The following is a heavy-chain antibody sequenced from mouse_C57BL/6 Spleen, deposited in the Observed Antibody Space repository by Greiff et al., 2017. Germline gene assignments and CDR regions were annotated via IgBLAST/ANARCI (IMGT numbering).Heavy chain of an antibody. J-gene: IGHJ4*01. CDR3: ARGIEMTTVHYAMDY. D-gene: IGHD1-1*01. CDR1: GYTFTSYG. V-gene: IGHV1-81*01. CDR2: IYPRRGNT. Sequence: QVQLKESGAELARPGASVKLSCKASGYTFTSYGISWVKQRTGQGLEWIGEIYPRRGNTYYNEKFKGKATLTADKSSSTAYMELRSLTSEDSAVYFCARGIEMTTVHYAMDYWGQGTSVTVSS.